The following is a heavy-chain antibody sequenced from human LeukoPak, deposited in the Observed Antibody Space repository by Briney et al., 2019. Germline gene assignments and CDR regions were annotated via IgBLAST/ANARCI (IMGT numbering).Heavy chain of an antibody. Sequence: PGGSLRLSCAASGFTFSSYAMHWVRQAPGKGLEYVSAISSNGGSTYYANSVKGRFTISRDNSKNTLYLQMGSLRAEDMAVYYCARDQSNTGFGYYYYYMDVWGKGTTVTISS. V-gene: IGHV3-64*01. J-gene: IGHJ6*03. D-gene: IGHD3-16*01. CDR2: ISSNGGST. CDR3: ARDQSNTGFGYYYYYMDV. CDR1: GFTFSSYA.